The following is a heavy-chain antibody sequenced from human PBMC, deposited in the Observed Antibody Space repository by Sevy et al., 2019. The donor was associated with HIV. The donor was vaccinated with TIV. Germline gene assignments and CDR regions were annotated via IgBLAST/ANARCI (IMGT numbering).Heavy chain of an antibody. D-gene: IGHD2-15*01. J-gene: IGHJ6*03. V-gene: IGHV3-30-3*01. CDR3: AREGVVAAAADGLNYYYYYMDV. CDR2: ISYDGSNK. Sequence: GGSLRLSCAASGFTFSSYAMHWVRQAPGKGLEWVAVISYDGSNKYYADSVKGRVTISRDNSKNTLYLQMNSLRAEDTAVYYCAREGVVAAAADGLNYYYYYMDVWGKGTTVTVSS. CDR1: GFTFSSYA.